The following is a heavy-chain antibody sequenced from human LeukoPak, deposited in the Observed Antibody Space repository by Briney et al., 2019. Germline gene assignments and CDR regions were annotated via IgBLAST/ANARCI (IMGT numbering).Heavy chain of an antibody. D-gene: IGHD3-3*01. CDR2: IKQDRSEK. CDR1: GFTFTNYW. V-gene: IGHV3-7*01. CDR3: ARLREIPVFGVVTKSTSYFDY. Sequence: PGGTLRLFCAASGFTFTNYWMSWVRQAPGKGLELVANIKQDRSEKYYVDSVKGRFTISRDNAKHSLYLQMNSLRAEDTAVYYCARLREIPVFGVVTKSTSYFDYWGQGTLVTVSS. J-gene: IGHJ4*02.